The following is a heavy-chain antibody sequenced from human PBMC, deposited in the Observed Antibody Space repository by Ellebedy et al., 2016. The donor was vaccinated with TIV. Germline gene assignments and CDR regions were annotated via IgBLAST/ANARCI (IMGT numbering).Heavy chain of an antibody. CDR1: GFTFSNYW. CDR3: AKAEKYGEQDY. J-gene: IGHJ4*02. CDR2: ISSSGSTI. V-gene: IGHV3-48*04. D-gene: IGHD4-17*01. Sequence: GESLKISCVASGFTFSNYWMNWVRQAPGKGLEWVSYISSSGSTIYYADSVKGRFTISRDNAKNSLYLQMNSLRAEDTAVYYCAKAEKYGEQDYWGQGTLVTVSS.